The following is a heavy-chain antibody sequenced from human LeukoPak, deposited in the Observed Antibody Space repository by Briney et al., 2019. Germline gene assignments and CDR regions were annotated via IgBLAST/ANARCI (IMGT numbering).Heavy chain of an antibody. V-gene: IGHV3-43D*03. Sequence: GGSLRLSCAASGFTFDDYAMHWVRLAPGKGLEWVSLISWDGRSTYYADSVKGRFTISRDNIRNSLYLQMISLRPEDTAFYYCAKDMGPSGYSSSYIDNWGQGTLVTVSS. CDR2: ISWDGRST. CDR1: GFTFDDYA. D-gene: IGHD6-13*01. CDR3: AKDMGPSGYSSSYIDN. J-gene: IGHJ4*02.